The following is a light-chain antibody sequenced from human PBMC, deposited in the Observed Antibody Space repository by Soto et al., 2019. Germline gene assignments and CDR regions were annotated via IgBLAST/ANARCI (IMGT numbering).Light chain of an antibody. Sequence: QSALTQPASVSGSPGQSITISCTGTSSDVGGYNYVSWYQQHPGKAPKLMIYEVSNRPSGVSNRVSGFKSGNTAALNISGLQAEGEADYYCSSYTNSSTRVFGGGTKLAVL. CDR2: EVS. J-gene: IGLJ3*02. CDR3: SSYTNSSTRV. V-gene: IGLV2-14*01. CDR1: SSDVGGYNY.